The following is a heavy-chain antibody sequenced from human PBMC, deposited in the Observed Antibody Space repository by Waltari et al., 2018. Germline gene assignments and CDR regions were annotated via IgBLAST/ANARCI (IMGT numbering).Heavy chain of an antibody. CDR2: IYHSGST. D-gene: IGHD7-27*01. V-gene: IGHV4-38-2*01. CDR1: GYSISSGYY. J-gene: IGHJ4*02. Sequence: QVQLQESGPGLVKPSEILSLTCAVSGYSISSGYYWGWIRQPPGKGLEWIGSIYHSGSTYYNPSLKSRVTISVDTSKNQFSLKLSSVTAADTAVYYCARHVYWGYYYFDYWGQGTLVTVSS. CDR3: ARHVYWGYYYFDY.